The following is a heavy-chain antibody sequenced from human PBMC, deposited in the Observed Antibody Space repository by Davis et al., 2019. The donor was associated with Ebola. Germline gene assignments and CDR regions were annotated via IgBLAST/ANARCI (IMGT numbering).Heavy chain of an antibody. J-gene: IGHJ4*02. CDR3: ARAVVVSSPFDN. CDR2: ISAYNGNI. CDR1: GYIFTNYD. Sequence: ASVKVSCKASGYIFTNYDITWVRQVPGQGLEWVGSISAYNGNINYAQKLQGRVTMTTDTSTNTAYMELRSLRSDDTAIYYCARAVVVSSPFDNWGQGTLVTVSS. V-gene: IGHV1-18*01. D-gene: IGHD3-22*01.